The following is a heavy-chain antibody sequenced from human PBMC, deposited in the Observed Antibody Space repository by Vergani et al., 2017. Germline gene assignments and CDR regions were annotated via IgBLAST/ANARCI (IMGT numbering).Heavy chain of an antibody. Sequence: QVQLQESGPGLVKPPGTLSLTCAVSGDSINPSSSFWGWIRQSPGKGLEWIGSINYVGRTYYIPSLQSRATVFVDTSKNQFSLNLTSVTAADTAVYYCAKAGGLAARHYYYYYMDVWGKXP. CDR1: GDSINPSSSF. CDR2: INYVGRT. J-gene: IGHJ6*03. CDR3: AKAGGLAARHYYYYYMDV. V-gene: IGHV4-39*02. D-gene: IGHD6-6*01.